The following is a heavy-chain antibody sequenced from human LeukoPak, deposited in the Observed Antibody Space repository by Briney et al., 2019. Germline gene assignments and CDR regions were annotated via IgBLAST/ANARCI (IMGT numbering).Heavy chain of an antibody. CDR3: ARGGIAAALKRKYYFDY. CDR1: GGSFSGYY. V-gene: IGHV4-34*01. D-gene: IGHD6-13*01. J-gene: IGHJ4*02. CDR2: INHSGST. Sequence: SETLSLTCAVYGGSFSGYYWSWIRQPPGKGLEWIGEINHSGSTNYNPSLKSLVTISVDTSKNQFSLKLSSVTAADTAVYYCARGGIAAALKRKYYFDYWGQGTLVTVSS.